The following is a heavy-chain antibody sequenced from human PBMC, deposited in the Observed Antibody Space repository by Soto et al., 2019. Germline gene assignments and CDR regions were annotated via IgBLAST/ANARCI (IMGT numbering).Heavy chain of an antibody. V-gene: IGHV4-39*01. CDR2: VFYTGFT. D-gene: IGHD1-20*01. CDR3: ATPQKGYNWNYFDH. Sequence: SETLSLTCAVSGASISGSYYYWAWLRQSPGKGPEWIGSVFYTGFTSYNPSLESRVSVSVDTSKSQFSLKLSAVTAADTAVYYCATPQKGYNWNYFDHWGQGALVTVSS. J-gene: IGHJ4*02. CDR1: GASISGSYYY.